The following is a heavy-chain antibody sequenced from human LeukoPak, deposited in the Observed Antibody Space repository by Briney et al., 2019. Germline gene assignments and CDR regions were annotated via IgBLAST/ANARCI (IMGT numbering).Heavy chain of an antibody. V-gene: IGHV3-7*01. CDR2: IKKTGSET. Sequence: PGGSLRLSCAASGFTFEDYAMHWVRQAPGKGLGWVAYIKKTGSETYYVDSVKGRFTITRDNTRNSLFLQMYSLRAEDTAVYFCAREDGYCSGGNCYSYFDSWGQGTLVTVSS. CDR3: AREDGYCSGGNCYSYFDS. D-gene: IGHD2-15*01. J-gene: IGHJ4*02. CDR1: GFTFEDYA.